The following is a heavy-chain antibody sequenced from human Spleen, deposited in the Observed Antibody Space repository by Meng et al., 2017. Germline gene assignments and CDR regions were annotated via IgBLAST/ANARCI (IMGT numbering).Heavy chain of an antibody. Sequence: EVQLVESGGGLVKPGGSLRLSCAASGFTFSSYSMNWVRQASGKGLEWVSSISSTSTYADSVKGRFTISRDNAKNSLYLQMNSLRAEDTAMYYCARGRVVVAAAPSDSWGQGTLVTVSS. CDR3: ARGRVVVAAAPSDS. CDR1: GFTFSSYS. D-gene: IGHD2-15*01. J-gene: IGHJ4*02. V-gene: IGHV3-21*01. CDR2: ISSTST.